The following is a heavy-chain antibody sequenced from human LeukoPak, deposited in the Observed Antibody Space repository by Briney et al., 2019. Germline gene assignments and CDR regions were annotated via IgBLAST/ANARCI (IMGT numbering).Heavy chain of an antibody. V-gene: IGHV3-9*03. D-gene: IGHD3-10*01. CDR1: GFTFDDYA. CDR2: ISWNSGSI. CDR3: AKDFGPTMVRGVILYY. J-gene: IGHJ4*02. Sequence: GGSLRLSCAASGFTFDDYAMHWVRQAPGKGLEWASGISWNSGSIGYADSVKGRFTISRDNAKNSLYLQMNSLRAEDMALYYCAKDFGPTMVRGVILYYWGQGTLVTVSS.